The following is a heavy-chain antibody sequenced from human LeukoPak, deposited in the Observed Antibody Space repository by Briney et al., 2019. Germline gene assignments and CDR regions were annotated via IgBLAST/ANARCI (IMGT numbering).Heavy chain of an antibody. D-gene: IGHD2-2*01. V-gene: IGHV4-39*01. CDR3: ARQLGYCSSTSCYADKVDY. Sequence: SETLSLTCTVSGGSLSSSSYYSGWIRQPPGKGLEWIGSIYYSGSTYYNPSLKSRVTISVDTSKNQFSLKLSSVTAADTAVYYCARQLGYCSSTSCYADKVDYWGQGTLVTVSS. CDR2: IYYSGST. CDR1: GGSLSSSSYY. J-gene: IGHJ4*02.